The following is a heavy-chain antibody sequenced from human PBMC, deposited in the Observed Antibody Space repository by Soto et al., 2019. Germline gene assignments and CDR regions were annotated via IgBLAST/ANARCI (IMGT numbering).Heavy chain of an antibody. Sequence: QVQLVQSGAEVKKPGASVKVSCKASGYTFTSYDINWVRQATGQGLEWMGWMNPNSGNTGYAQKFQGRVTMTRNTSISTAYMELSSLRSEDTAVYYCAREGGYCTNGVCQDYYYYYGMDVWGQGTTVTVSS. D-gene: IGHD2-8*01. J-gene: IGHJ6*02. V-gene: IGHV1-8*01. CDR3: AREGGYCTNGVCQDYYYYYGMDV. CDR1: GYTFTSYD. CDR2: MNPNSGNT.